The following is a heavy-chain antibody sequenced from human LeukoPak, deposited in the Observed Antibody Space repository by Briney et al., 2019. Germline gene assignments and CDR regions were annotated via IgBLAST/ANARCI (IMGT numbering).Heavy chain of an antibody. Sequence: ASVKVSCKASGFTFTSHDYNWVRQATGQGLEWMGWMNPNSGNTDYAQKFQGRVTMTRDTSITTVYMELSSLTSEDTAVYYCARAARGVAAADDAFDIWGQGTMVTVSS. CDR1: GFTFTSHD. V-gene: IGHV1-8*01. D-gene: IGHD2-2*01. CDR2: MNPNSGNT. J-gene: IGHJ3*02. CDR3: ARAARGVAAADDAFDI.